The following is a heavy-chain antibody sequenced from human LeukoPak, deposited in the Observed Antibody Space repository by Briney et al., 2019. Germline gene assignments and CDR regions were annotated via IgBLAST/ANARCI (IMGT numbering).Heavy chain of an antibody. Sequence: PGGSLRLSCAASGFTFSSYDMHWVRQATGKGLEWVSAIGTAGDTYYPGSVKGRFTISRENAKNSLYLQMNSLRAGDTAVYYCARGPHYYDSSGYYRALDYWGQGTLVTVSS. CDR2: IGTAGDT. J-gene: IGHJ4*02. D-gene: IGHD3-22*01. V-gene: IGHV3-13*01. CDR3: ARGPHYYDSSGYYRALDY. CDR1: GFTFSSYD.